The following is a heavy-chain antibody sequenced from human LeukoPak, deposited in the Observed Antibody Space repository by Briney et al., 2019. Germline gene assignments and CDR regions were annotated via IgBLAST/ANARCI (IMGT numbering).Heavy chain of an antibody. V-gene: IGHV1-18*04. CDR2: ISTYNGNT. Sequence: ASVKVSCKASGYTFTSYGISWVRQAPGQGLERMGWISTYNGNTNYAQKLQGGVTMTTDTSTSTAYMELRSLRSDDTAVYYCARDLTMVRGVIRYYFDYWGQGTLVTVSS. D-gene: IGHD3-10*01. CDR1: GYTFTSYG. CDR3: ARDLTMVRGVIRYYFDY. J-gene: IGHJ4*02.